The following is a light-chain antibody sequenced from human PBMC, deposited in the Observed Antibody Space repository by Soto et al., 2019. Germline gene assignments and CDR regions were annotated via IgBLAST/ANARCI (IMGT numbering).Light chain of an antibody. V-gene: IGKV3-15*01. J-gene: IGKJ1*01. CDR1: QRVSSN. CDR3: QQYNTWPPWT. Sequence: EIVMTQSPATLAVSPGERATLSCRASQRVSSNLAWYQQKPGQAPRLLIYGASTRATGIPARFSGGGSETEVNITSSSLQSVDLDVYYCQQYNTWPPWTFGQGTKVEIQ. CDR2: GAS.